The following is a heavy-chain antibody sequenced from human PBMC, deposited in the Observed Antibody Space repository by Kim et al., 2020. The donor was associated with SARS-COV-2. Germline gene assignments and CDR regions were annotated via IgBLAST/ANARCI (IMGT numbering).Heavy chain of an antibody. V-gene: IGHV1-18*01. Sequence: LQGRVTMTTDTSTSTAYMELRSLRSDDTAVYYCARGPLLWFGELLSYFDYWGQGTLVTVSS. J-gene: IGHJ4*02. D-gene: IGHD3-10*01. CDR3: ARGPLLWFGELLSYFDY.